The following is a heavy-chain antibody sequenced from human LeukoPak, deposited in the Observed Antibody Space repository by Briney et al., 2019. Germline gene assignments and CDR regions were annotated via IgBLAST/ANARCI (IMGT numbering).Heavy chain of an antibody. D-gene: IGHD2-2*01. CDR2: IYYSGST. CDR3: ARAGVVPAQAPFDP. CDR1: GGSISSYY. Sequence: SETLSFTCTVSGGSISSYYWSWIRQPPGKGLEWIGYIYYSGSTNYNPSLKSRVTISVDTSKNQFSLKLSSVTAADTAVYYCARAGVVPAQAPFDPWGQGTLVTVSS. V-gene: IGHV4-59*01. J-gene: IGHJ5*02.